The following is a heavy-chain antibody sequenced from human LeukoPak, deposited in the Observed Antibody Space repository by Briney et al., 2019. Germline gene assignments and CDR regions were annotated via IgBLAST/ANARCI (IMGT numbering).Heavy chain of an antibody. V-gene: IGHV4-34*01. CDR1: GGSFSGYY. CDR3: ARGLLLREAYYDFWSGLKGFDP. D-gene: IGHD3-3*01. CDR2: INHSGST. J-gene: IGHJ5*02. Sequence: SETLSLTCAVYGGSFSGYYWSWIRQPPGKGLEWIGEINHSGSTNYNPSLKSRVTISVGTCKNQFPLKLSSVTAADTAVYYCARGLLLREAYYDFWSGLKGFDPWGQGTLGNVSS.